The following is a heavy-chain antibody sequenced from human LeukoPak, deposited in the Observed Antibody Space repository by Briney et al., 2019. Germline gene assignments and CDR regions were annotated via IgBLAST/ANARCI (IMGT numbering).Heavy chain of an antibody. J-gene: IGHJ5*02. Sequence: GGSLRLSCAASGFTFSSYSMNWVRQAPGKGLEWVSSISSSSSYIYYADSVKGRFTISRDNAKNSLYLQMNSLRAEDTAVYYCARVVAVEYYDFWSGYYNGGWFDPWGQGTLVTVSS. CDR3: ARVVAVEYYDFWSGYYNGGWFDP. V-gene: IGHV3-21*01. CDR1: GFTFSSYS. CDR2: ISSSSSYI. D-gene: IGHD3-3*01.